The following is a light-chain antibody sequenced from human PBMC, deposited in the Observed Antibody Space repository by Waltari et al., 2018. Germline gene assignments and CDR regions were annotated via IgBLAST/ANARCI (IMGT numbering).Light chain of an antibody. V-gene: IGKV1-5*03. J-gene: IGKJ1*01. Sequence: DIQMTQSPSTLSASVGDRVTITCRASQSINSWLAWYQQKPGKAPNLLIYKASTLESGVPSRFSGSGSGTEFTLTISSLQPDDFATYSCQQYNSYSRTFGQGTKVEIK. CDR1: QSINSW. CDR2: KAS. CDR3: QQYNSYSRT.